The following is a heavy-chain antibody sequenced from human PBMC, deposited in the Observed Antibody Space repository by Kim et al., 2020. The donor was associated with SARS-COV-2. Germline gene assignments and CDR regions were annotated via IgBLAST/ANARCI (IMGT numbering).Heavy chain of an antibody. Sequence: NYLQKFQGRVTISYDTSASTAYMELSSLTSEDTAVYYCAVGPDDRSGYYRGNYFDYWGQGALVTVSS. D-gene: IGHD3-3*01. J-gene: IGHJ4*02. V-gene: IGHV1-3*01. CDR3: AVGPDDRSGYYRGNYFDY.